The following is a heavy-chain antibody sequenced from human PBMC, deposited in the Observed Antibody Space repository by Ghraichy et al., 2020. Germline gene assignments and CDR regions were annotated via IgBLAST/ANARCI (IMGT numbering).Heavy chain of an antibody. V-gene: IGHV1-18*04. CDR2: NSAYNGNT. CDR3: ARDYTLRRFDP. J-gene: IGHJ5*02. CDR1: NYGFAHFC. Sequence: ASVKVSCKPSNYGFAHFCIRVMRHHPVYGLVLMGWNSAYNGNTNYAQKLQGRVTMTTDTSTSTAQMELRSLRSDDTAVYYFARDYTLRRFDPWCLLTRVP. D-gene: IGHD3-16*01.